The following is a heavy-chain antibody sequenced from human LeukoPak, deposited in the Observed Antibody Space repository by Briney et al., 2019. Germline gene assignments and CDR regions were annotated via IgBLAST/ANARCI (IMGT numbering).Heavy chain of an antibody. CDR1: GFTFNNAW. D-gene: IGHD1-26*01. Sequence: GGSLRLSCAASGFTFNNAWMIWVRQAPGKGLEWVARIKSETDGGATHYAAPAQGRFTISRDDSEKTLFLQMNSLKTEDTAVYYCTTGGRNGAFQFDSWGQGTLVIVSS. J-gene: IGHJ4*02. CDR2: IKSETDGGAT. V-gene: IGHV3-15*01. CDR3: TTGGRNGAFQFDS.